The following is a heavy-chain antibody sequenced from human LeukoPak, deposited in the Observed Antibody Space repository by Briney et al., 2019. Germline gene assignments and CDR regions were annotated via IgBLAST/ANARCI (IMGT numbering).Heavy chain of an antibody. CDR2: IGTAGDT. J-gene: IGHJ3*02. D-gene: IGHD2-2*01. CDR1: GFTFSSYD. V-gene: IGHV3-13*01. Sequence: GGSLRLSCAASGFTFSSYDMHWVRQATGKGLEWVSAIGTAGDTYYPRSVKGRFTISRENAKNSLYLQMNSLRAGDTAVYYCAREDQLVDAFDIWGQGTMVTVSS. CDR3: AREDQLVDAFDI.